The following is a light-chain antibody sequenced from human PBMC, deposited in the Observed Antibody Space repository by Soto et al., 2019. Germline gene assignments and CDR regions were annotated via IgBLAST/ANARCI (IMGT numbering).Light chain of an antibody. CDR2: EVS. CDR1: SSDVGSYNL. CDR3: CSYAGSSTPVV. V-gene: IGLV2-23*02. Sequence: QSVLTQPASVSGSPGQSITISCTGTSSDVGSYNLVSWYQQHPGKAPKLMIYEVSKRPSGVSNRFSGSKSGNTASLTISGLQAEDEADYYCCSYAGSSTPVVFGGGTKLIVL. J-gene: IGLJ2*01.